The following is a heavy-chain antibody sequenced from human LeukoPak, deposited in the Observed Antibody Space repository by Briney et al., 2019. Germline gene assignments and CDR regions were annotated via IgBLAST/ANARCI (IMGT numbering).Heavy chain of an antibody. CDR1: RDSVSNNTW. CDR3: ARKPIVNSAWYYFDY. CDR2: IYHTGFT. V-gene: IGHV4-4*02. D-gene: IGHD3-22*01. Sequence: KPSGTLSLTCAVSRDSVSNNTWWIWVRQPPGKGLEWIGEIYHTGFTRYNPSLESRVTMSVDKSKNQFSLSLSSVTAADTAVYYCARKPIVNSAWYYFDYWGQGTLVTVSS. J-gene: IGHJ4*02.